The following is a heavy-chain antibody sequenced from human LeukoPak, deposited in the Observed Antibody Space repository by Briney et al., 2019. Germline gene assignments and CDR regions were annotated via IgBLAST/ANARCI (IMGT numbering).Heavy chain of an antibody. J-gene: IGHJ4*02. CDR1: GFTFSSYW. CDR2: ISGSGGST. CDR3: AKDGEYDFWSGYLGEY. V-gene: IGHV3-23*01. D-gene: IGHD3-3*01. Sequence: GGSLRLSCAASGFTFSSYWMSWVRQAPGKGLEWVSAISGSGGSTYYADSVKGRFTISRDNSKNTLYLQMNSLRAEDTAVYYCAKDGEYDFWSGYLGEYWGQGTLVTVSS.